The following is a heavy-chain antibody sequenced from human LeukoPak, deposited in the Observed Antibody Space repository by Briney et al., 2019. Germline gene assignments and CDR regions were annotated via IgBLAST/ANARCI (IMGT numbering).Heavy chain of an antibody. CDR2: ISSSGGST. Sequence: GKSLRLSCAASGFTFSSYAISSVRQAPGEWLEWVLAISSSGGSTYSAYRVKCRFTSSRDNSKNTLYLHMNSLRAEDTGVYYCAKDRAWENYFDYWGQGTLVTVSS. J-gene: IGHJ4*02. V-gene: IGHV3-23*01. D-gene: IGHD1-26*01. CDR3: AKDRAWENYFDY. CDR1: GFTFSSYA.